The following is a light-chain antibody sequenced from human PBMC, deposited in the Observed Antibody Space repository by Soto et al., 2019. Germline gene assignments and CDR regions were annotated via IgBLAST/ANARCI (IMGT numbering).Light chain of an antibody. V-gene: IGLV2-14*01. J-gene: IGLJ1*01. CDR3: SSYRATTTLVV. Sequence: QSALTQPASVSGSPGQSITISCTGGNSDVGNYDYVSWYRQHPVRAPQLMVYAVSRRPSGVSNRFSGSKSGNTAFLTISVLRAEDEGDYYCSSYRATTTLVVFATGTNLTVL. CDR1: NSDVGNYDY. CDR2: AVS.